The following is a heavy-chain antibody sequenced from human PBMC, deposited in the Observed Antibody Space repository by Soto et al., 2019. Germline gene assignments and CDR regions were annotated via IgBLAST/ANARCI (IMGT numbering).Heavy chain of an antibody. D-gene: IGHD6-19*01. CDR1: GGTFSSYS. CDR3: AQAVAHRADYYYYGMDV. Sequence: PVKVSCKASGGTFSSYSIRWVRQAPGQGLEWMGGIIPIFGTANYAQKFQGRVTITADESTSTAYMELSSLRSEDTAVYYCAQAVAHRADYYYYGMDVWGQGTTVTVSS. CDR2: IIPIFGTA. J-gene: IGHJ6*02. V-gene: IGHV1-69*13.